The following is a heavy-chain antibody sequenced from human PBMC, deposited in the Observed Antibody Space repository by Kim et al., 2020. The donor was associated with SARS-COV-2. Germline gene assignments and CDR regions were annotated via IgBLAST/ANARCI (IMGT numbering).Heavy chain of an antibody. CDR1: GFTFSSYA. CDR3: ARDRGYGDYDPLAGPLDY. J-gene: IGHJ4*02. D-gene: IGHD4-17*01. V-gene: IGHV3-64*02. CDR2: ISSNGGST. Sequence: GGSLRLSCAASGFTFSSYAMHWVRQAPGKGLEYVSAISSNGGSTYYADSVKGRFTISRDNSKNTLYLQMGSLRAEDMAVYYCARDRGYGDYDPLAGPLDYWGQGTLVTVSS.